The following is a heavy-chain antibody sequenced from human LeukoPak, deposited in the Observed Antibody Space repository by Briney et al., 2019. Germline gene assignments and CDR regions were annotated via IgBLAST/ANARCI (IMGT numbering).Heavy chain of an antibody. CDR3: AKRHNGSHYLFDY. J-gene: IGHJ4*02. CDR2: ISYDGSNK. V-gene: IGHV3-30*18. CDR1: GFTFNNYG. D-gene: IGHD1-26*01. Sequence: GGSLRLSCAASGFTFNNYGMHWVRQAPGKGLEWVAVISYDGSNKYYADPLKDRFTISRDNSKNTLYLQMNSLRAEDTAVYYCAKRHNGSHYLFDYWGQGTLVTVSS.